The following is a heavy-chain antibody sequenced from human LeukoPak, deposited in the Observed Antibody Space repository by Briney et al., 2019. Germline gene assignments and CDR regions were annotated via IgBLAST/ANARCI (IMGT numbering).Heavy chain of an antibody. CDR2: ISYDGSNK. V-gene: IGHV3-30*18. CDR1: GFTFSSYG. D-gene: IGHD1-26*01. J-gene: IGHJ4*02. Sequence: PGGSLRLSCAASGFTFSSYGMHWVRQAPGKGLEWVAVISYDGSNKYYADSVKGRFTISRDNSKNTLYLQMNSLRAEDTAVYYCAKLMARWELDYWGQGTLVTVSS. CDR3: AKLMARWELDY.